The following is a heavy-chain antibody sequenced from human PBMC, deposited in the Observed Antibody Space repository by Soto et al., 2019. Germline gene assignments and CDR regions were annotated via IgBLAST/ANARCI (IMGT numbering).Heavy chain of an antibody. V-gene: IGHV1-18*01. CDR3: ARHHGPTTSENWFDP. D-gene: IGHD5-12*01. J-gene: IGHJ5*02. CDR2: ISTYSGDT. Sequence: QVHLVQSGVEVKTPGASVKVSCQASVYTFFTYDISWVRQDPGQGLEWMGWISTYSGDTKYAQKFQGRVTMTTDTYTTTAYLELRSLKSDDTAVYYCARHHGPTTSENWFDPWGQGTLVTVSS. CDR1: VYTFFTYD.